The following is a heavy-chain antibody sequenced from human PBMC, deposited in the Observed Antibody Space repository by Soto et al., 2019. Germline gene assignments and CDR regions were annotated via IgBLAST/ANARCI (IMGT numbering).Heavy chain of an antibody. V-gene: IGHV3-33*01. Sequence: QVQLVESGGGVVQPGRSLRLSCAASGFTFSSYGMHWVRQAPGKGLEWVAVIWYDGSNKYYADSVKGRFTISRDNSKNTLYLQMNSLRAEDTAVYYCAREDMRPMTTALDYWGQGTLVTVSS. CDR3: AREDMRPMTTALDY. J-gene: IGHJ4*02. D-gene: IGHD4-17*01. CDR1: GFTFSSYG. CDR2: IWYDGSNK.